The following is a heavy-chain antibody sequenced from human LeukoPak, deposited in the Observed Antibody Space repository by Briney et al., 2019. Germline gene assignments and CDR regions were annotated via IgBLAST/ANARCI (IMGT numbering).Heavy chain of an antibody. J-gene: IGHJ1*01. V-gene: IGHV1-2*02. CDR1: GYTFTGYG. Sequence: ASVKVSCKASGYTFTGYGISWVRQAPGQGLEWMGWVNPNSGGTNYAQKFQGRVTMTRDTSISTAYMELSRLRSDDTAVYYCAREGSSSWYGGREFQHWGQGTLVTVSS. D-gene: IGHD6-13*01. CDR3: AREGSSSWYGGREFQH. CDR2: VNPNSGGT.